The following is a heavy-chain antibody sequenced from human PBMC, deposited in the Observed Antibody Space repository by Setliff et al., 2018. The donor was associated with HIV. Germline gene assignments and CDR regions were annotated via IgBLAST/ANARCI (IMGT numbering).Heavy chain of an antibody. D-gene: IGHD6-19*01. CDR3: ARLPPGIAVAGGAFDI. Sequence: SETLSLTCTVSGGSISSGGYYWSWIRQHPGKGLEWIGYIYTSGTTNYNPSLKSRVTISVDTTKTQFSLKLSSVTAADTAVYYCARLPPGIAVAGGAFDIWGQGTMVTVSS. CDR2: IYTSGTT. J-gene: IGHJ3*02. V-gene: IGHV4-61*08. CDR1: GGSISSGGYY.